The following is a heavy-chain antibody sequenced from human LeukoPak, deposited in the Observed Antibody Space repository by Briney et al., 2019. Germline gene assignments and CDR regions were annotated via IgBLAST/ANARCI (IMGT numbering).Heavy chain of an antibody. D-gene: IGHD3-9*01. CDR1: GYTFTSYG. J-gene: IGHJ4*02. V-gene: IGHV1-18*01. CDR3: ARTYFDIFTGPRDIPHYFDY. Sequence: ASVKVSCKASGYTFTSYGISWVRQAPGQGLEWMGWISAYNGNTNYAQKLQGRVTMTTDTSTSTAYMELRSLRSDDTAVYFCARTYFDIFTGPRDIPHYFDYWGQGTLVSVFS. CDR2: ISAYNGNT.